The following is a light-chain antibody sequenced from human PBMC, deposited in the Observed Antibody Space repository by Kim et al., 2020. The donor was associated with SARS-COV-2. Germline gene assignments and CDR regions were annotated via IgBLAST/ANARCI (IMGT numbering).Light chain of an antibody. CDR2: RNN. J-gene: IGLJ3*02. Sequence: QTATLSCTGNNNNVGNQGAAWLQQHQGPPPKLLSYRNNNRPSGISERFSASRSGDTASLTITGLQPEDETDYYCSAWDSSLNAWVFGGGTKLTVL. CDR3: SAWDSSLNAWV. CDR1: NNNVGNQG. V-gene: IGLV10-54*04.